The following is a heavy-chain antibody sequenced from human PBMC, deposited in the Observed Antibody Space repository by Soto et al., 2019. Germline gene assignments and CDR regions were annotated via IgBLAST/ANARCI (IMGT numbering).Heavy chain of an antibody. J-gene: IGHJ4*02. Sequence: QVQLVQFGAEVKKPGASVKVSCKASGYTFTGYYMHWVRQAPGQGLEWMGWINPNSGGTNYAQKFQGRVTMTRDTSISTAYMELSRLRSDDTAVYYCARDGSYLSDEGFFDYWGQGTLVTVSS. CDR2: INPNSGGT. V-gene: IGHV1-2*02. CDR1: GYTFTGYY. D-gene: IGHD1-26*01. CDR3: ARDGSYLSDEGFFDY.